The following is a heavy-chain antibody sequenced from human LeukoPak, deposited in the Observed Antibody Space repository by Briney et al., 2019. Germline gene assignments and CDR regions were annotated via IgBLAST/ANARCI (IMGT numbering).Heavy chain of an antibody. CDR3: ARDGRVCSIPSSSLGPNWFAP. D-gene: IGHD2-2*01. Sequence: ASVKVSCKASGYTFTSYYMHWVRQAPGQGLEWMGIINPSGGSTSYAQKFQGRVTMTRDTSTSTVYMELSSLRSEDTAVYYCARDGRVCSIPSSSLGPNWFAPWGQEPLVTVSS. CDR1: GYTFTSYY. J-gene: IGHJ5*02. CDR2: INPSGGST. V-gene: IGHV1-46*01.